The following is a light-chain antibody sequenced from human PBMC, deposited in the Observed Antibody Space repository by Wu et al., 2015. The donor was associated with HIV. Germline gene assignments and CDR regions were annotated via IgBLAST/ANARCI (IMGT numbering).Light chain of an antibody. CDR1: QSISSY. V-gene: IGKV1-39*01. CDR3: QQYYTTLWT. J-gene: IGKJ1*01. Sequence: IQMTQSPSSLSASVGDRVTITCRASQSISSYLNWYQQKPGKAPKLLIYAASSLQSGVPSRFSGSGSGTDFTLTISSLQPEDFATYYCQQYYTTLWTFGQGTKVEVK. CDR2: AAS.